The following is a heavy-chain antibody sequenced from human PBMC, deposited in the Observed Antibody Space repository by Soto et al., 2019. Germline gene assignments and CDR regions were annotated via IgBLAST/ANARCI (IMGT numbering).Heavy chain of an antibody. D-gene: IGHD4-4*01. V-gene: IGHV1-69*13. J-gene: IGHJ4*02. CDR1: GETFSSYA. CDR2: IIAIFGTA. Sequence: SVKVSYRASGETFSSYAISWLRQAPGQGLEWMRGIIAIFGTANYAQKYQGRVTSTADESTSTDYMELSSLRSEDTAVYYCARDGRRIRDDYNYHFDYWGQGTLVTVSS. CDR3: ARDGRRIRDDYNYHFDY.